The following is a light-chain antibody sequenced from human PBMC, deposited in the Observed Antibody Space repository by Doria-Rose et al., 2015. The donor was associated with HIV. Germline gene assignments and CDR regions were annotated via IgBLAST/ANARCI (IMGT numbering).Light chain of an antibody. J-gene: IGKJ1*01. CDR3: HQYGTSWT. CDR2: DGS. V-gene: IGKV3-20*01. Sequence: LTQSLGTLSLSPGERATLSCRASQSFSSTYLAWYQQKPGQAPSLLIYDGSTRATGIPDRFSDSGSGTDFTLTINRLEPEDFALYYCHQYGTSWTFGQGTKVEI. CDR1: QSFSSTY.